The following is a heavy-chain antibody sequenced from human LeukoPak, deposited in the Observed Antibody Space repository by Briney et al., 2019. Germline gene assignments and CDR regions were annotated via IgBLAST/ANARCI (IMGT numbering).Heavy chain of an antibody. D-gene: IGHD3-10*01. Sequence: PSGTLSLTCAVYGGSFSGYYWSWIRQPPGKGLEWIGEINHSGSTNYNPSLKSRVTISVDTSKNQFSLKLSSVTAADTAVYYCARGRIITMVRGSLGIYFDYWGQGTLVTVSS. CDR3: ARGRIITMVRGSLGIYFDY. J-gene: IGHJ4*02. CDR1: GGSFSGYY. V-gene: IGHV4-34*01. CDR2: INHSGST.